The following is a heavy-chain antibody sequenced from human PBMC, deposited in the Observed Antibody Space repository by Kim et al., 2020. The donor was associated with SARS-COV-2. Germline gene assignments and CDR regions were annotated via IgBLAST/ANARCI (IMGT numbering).Heavy chain of an antibody. D-gene: IGHD2-15*01. V-gene: IGHV3-23*01. CDR3: AKGDGFYCSGGSCYSRWFDP. J-gene: IGHJ5*02. CDR2: ISGSGGST. Sequence: GGSLRLSCAASGFTFSSYAMSWVRQAPGKGLEWVSAISGSGGSTYYADSVKGRFTISRDNSKNTLYLQMNSLRAEDTAVYYCAKGDGFYCSGGSCYSRWFDPWGQGTLVTVSS. CDR1: GFTFSSYA.